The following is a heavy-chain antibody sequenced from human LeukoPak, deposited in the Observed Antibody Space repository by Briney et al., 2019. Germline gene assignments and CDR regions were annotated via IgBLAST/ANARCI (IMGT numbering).Heavy chain of an antibody. CDR3: AREPGIAVAGTFDY. CDR2: ISYDESNE. V-gene: IGHV3-30*04. CDR1: GFTFSSYA. J-gene: IGHJ4*02. D-gene: IGHD6-19*01. Sequence: PGGSLRLSCAASGFTFSSYAMHWVRQAPVKGLAWVAVISYDESNEYYADYVKGRFTISRDNSKNTLYLQMNSLRAEDTAVYYCAREPGIAVAGTFDYWGQGTLVTVSS.